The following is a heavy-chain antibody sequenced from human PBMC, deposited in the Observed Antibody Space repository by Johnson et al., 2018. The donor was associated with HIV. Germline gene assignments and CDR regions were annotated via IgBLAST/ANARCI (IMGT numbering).Heavy chain of an antibody. J-gene: IGHJ3*02. V-gene: IGHV3-66*02. CDR1: GFTVSSNY. CDR2: IYSGGST. CDR3: ARERHAFDI. Sequence: VQLVESGGGLVQPGGSLRLSCAEYGFTVSSNYMSWVRQAPGKGLKWVSVIYSGGSTYYADSVKGRFTISRDNSKNMLHLQMNSLRAEDTAMYYCARERHAFDIWGQGTMVTVSS.